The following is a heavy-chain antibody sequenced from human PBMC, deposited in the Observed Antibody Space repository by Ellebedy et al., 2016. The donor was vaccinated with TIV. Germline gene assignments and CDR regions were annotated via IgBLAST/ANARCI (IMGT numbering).Heavy chain of an antibody. CDR2: IDPSDSYT. D-gene: IGHD1-14*01. J-gene: IGHJ4*02. CDR1: GYSFTNYW. Sequence: GESLKISCNVSGYSFTNYWISWVRQMPGKGLEWLGKIDPSDSYTRYSPSFQGHITMSTDKSISVAYLQWSSLQASDTALYYCARHLGSAGDFDYWGQGTLLTVSS. V-gene: IGHV5-10-1*01. CDR3: ARHLGSAGDFDY.